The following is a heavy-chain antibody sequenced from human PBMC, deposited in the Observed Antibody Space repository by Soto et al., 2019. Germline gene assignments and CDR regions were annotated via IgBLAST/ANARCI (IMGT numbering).Heavy chain of an antibody. CDR3: ARDLKNRLTLGVVPYRNYYYYGMDV. CDR1: AFTFSSYA. CDR2: ISYDGSNK. D-gene: IGHD3-3*01. V-gene: IGHV3-30-3*01. Sequence: PGGSLRLSCAASAFTFSSYAMHWVRRAPGKGLDWVAVISYDGSNKYYADSVKGRFTISRDNSKKTLNLQMNSLRAEDTAVYYCARDLKNRLTLGVVPYRNYYYYGMDVWGQGTTVTVSS. J-gene: IGHJ6*02.